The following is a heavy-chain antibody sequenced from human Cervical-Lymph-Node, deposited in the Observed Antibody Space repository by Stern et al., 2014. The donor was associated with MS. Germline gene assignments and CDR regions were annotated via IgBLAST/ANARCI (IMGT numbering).Heavy chain of an antibody. CDR2: IFYSGIT. J-gene: IGHJ4*02. V-gene: IGHV4-59*01. Sequence: VQLQESGPRLVKPSETLSLTCTVSSGSISNYYWNWVRQPPGKGLEWIGFIFYSGITKYNPSLRSRVTMSLDTSTNQFSLKLTSANAADTAVYYCARSEGNRYDTSGYSTRDDFDSWGQGTLVTVSS. CDR1: SGSISNYY. D-gene: IGHD3-22*01. CDR3: ARSEGNRYDTSGYSTRDDFDS.